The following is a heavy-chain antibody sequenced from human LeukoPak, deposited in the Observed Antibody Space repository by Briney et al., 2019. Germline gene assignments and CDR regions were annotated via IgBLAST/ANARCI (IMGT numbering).Heavy chain of an antibody. Sequence: GGSLRLSCAASGFTFSTYTMNWDRQAPRKELECVSSITTFSGYIYYADSVKSRFSISTNNAKNSLYLQMDSLRAEDTAVYYCARESRGTPTEAFDIWGQGTVVTVSS. CDR1: GFTFSTYT. J-gene: IGHJ3*02. V-gene: IGHV3-21*01. D-gene: IGHD3-16*01. CDR2: ITTFSGYI. CDR3: ARESRGTPTEAFDI.